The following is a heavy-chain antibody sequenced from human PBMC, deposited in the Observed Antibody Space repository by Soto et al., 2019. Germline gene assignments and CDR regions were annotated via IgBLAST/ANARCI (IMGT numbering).Heavy chain of an antibody. D-gene: IGHD2-15*01. CDR3: ARARIAATPSLWFDP. V-gene: IGHV4-31*03. CDR1: GGSISSGGYY. J-gene: IGHJ5*02. CDR2: IYYSGST. Sequence: SETLSLTCTVSGGSISSGGYYWSWIRQHPGKGLEWIGYIYYSGSTYYNPSLKSRVTISVDTSKNQFSLKLSSVTAADTAVYYCARARIAATPSLWFDPWGQGTLVTVSS.